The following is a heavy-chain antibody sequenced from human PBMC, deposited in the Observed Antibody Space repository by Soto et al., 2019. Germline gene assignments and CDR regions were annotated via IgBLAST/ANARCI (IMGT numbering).Heavy chain of an antibody. J-gene: IGHJ5*02. CDR1: GYTFTSYG. CDR3: ARVDYDFWSGYYIDP. Sequence: QVQLVQSGAEVKKPGASVKVSCKASGYTFTSYGISWVRQAPGQGLEWMGWISAYNGNTNYAQKLQGRVTMTTDTTTSTAYMELRSLRSGDTAVYYCARVDYDFWSGYYIDPWGQGTLVTVSS. V-gene: IGHV1-18*04. D-gene: IGHD3-3*01. CDR2: ISAYNGNT.